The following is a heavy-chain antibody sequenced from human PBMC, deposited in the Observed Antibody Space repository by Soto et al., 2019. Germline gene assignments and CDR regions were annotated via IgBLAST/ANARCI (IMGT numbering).Heavy chain of an antibody. CDR2: INPNSGGT. Sequence: VASVKVSCKASGYTFTGYYMHWVRQAPGQGLEWMGWINPNSGGTNYAQKFQGRVTMTRDTSISTAYMELSRLRSDDTAVYYCARRSRTSRSSSTYNWFDPWGQGTLVTVSS. CDR3: ARRSRTSRSSSTYNWFDP. V-gene: IGHV1-2*02. CDR1: GYTFTGYY. J-gene: IGHJ5*02. D-gene: IGHD2-2*01.